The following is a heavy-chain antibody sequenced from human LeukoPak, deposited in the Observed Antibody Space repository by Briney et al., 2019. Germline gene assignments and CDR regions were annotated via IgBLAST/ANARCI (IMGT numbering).Heavy chain of an antibody. D-gene: IGHD3-3*01. CDR1: GGSISSGDYY. CDR3: ASSTITIFGVGY. J-gene: IGHJ4*02. CDR2: IYYSGST. Sequence: SQTLSLTCTVSGGSISSGDYYWSWIRQPLGKGLEWIGYIYYSGSTYYNPSLKSRVTISVDTSKNQFSLKLSSVTAADTAVYYCASSTITIFGVGYWGQGTLVTVSS. V-gene: IGHV4-30-4*08.